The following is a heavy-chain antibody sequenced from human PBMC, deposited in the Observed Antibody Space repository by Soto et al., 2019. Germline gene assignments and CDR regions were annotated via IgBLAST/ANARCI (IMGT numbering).Heavy chain of an antibody. CDR1: GGSISNGDYY. Sequence: SETLSLTCTVSGGSISNGDYYWSWLRQPPGKGLEWIGYIYYSGSTYYNPSLKSRVTISVDTSKNQFSLKLSSVTAADTAVYYCARDYEWDSSSWPFGYWGQGTLVTVSS. CDR3: ARDYEWDSSSWPFGY. J-gene: IGHJ4*02. V-gene: IGHV4-30-4*08. CDR2: IYYSGST. D-gene: IGHD6-13*01.